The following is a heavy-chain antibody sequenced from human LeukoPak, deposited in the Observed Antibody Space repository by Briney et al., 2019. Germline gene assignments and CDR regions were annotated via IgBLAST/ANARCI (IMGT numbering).Heavy chain of an antibody. V-gene: IGHV3-33*01. Sequence: GRSLRLSCAASGFTFSSYCRHWVRQAPGKGLEWVAVIRHDGSNKYYADSVKGRFTISRENSKNTLYLQMNSLRAEDKAVYYCARDRGSSWYNWFDPWGQGTMVTVSS. J-gene: IGHJ5*02. D-gene: IGHD6-13*01. CDR3: ARDRGSSWYNWFDP. CDR1: GFTFSSYC. CDR2: IRHDGSNK.